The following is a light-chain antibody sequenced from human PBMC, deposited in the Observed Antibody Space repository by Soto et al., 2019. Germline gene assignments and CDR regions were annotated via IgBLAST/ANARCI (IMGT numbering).Light chain of an antibody. V-gene: IGLV2-11*01. CDR3: CSYTGSYTLWV. J-gene: IGLJ3*02. Sequence: QSALTQPRSLSGSPGQSVTISCTGTSSDVGSYNYVSWYHHHPGKAPKLMIYDVTERPSGVPDRFSGSKSGNTASLTISGLQAEDEADYYCCSYTGSYTLWVFGGGTKLTVL. CDR2: DVT. CDR1: SSDVGSYNY.